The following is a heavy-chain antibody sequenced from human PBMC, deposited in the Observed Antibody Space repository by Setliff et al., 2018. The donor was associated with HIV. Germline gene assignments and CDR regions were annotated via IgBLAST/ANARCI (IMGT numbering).Heavy chain of an antibody. CDR3: ARHSGSGYYLIDP. CDR1: GYSISSGYY. D-gene: IGHD3-22*01. V-gene: IGHV4-38-2*01. CDR2: FYYSGTT. Sequence: SETLSLTCAVSGYSISSGYYWGWIRQPPGKRLEWIGFFYYSGTTYYNPSLKSRVTISVATSKNQFSLRLSSVTAADTAVYYCARHSGSGYYLIDPWGQGTLVTVSS. J-gene: IGHJ5*02.